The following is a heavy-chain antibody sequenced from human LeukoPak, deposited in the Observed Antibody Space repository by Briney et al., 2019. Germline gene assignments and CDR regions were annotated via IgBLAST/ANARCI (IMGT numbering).Heavy chain of an antibody. V-gene: IGHV4-4*07. Sequence: PSETLSLTCSVSGGSTNSYYWSWIRQSGGKGLEWIGRIYSSGSTVYNPSLNSRLTMSIDTSKNQFSLKLSSVTAADTAVYHCAREESGGGGFDPWGQGTLVTVAS. J-gene: IGHJ5*02. CDR1: GGSTNSYY. CDR3: AREESGGGGFDP. D-gene: IGHD3-10*01. CDR2: IYSSGST.